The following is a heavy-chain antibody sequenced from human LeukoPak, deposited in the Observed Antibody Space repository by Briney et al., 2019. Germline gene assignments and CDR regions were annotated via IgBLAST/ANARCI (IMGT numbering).Heavy chain of an antibody. CDR2: IYTGGSI. CDR1: GGSISYYY. CDR3: ARVPCSSSSCQKYIEL. J-gene: IGHJ4*02. V-gene: IGHV4-4*07. Sequence: AETLTLTCTVSGGSISYYYWSWIRQPAGKGPEWIGRIYTGGSINYNPSLKSRVTMSVDTSKNQFSLKLSSVTAADTAVYYCARVPCSSSSCQKYIELWGQGTLVTVSS. D-gene: IGHD2-2*01.